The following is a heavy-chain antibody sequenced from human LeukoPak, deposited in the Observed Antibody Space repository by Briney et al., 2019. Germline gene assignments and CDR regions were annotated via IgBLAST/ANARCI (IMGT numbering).Heavy chain of an antibody. V-gene: IGHV3-64D*09. CDR3: VKSSVGSYLN. Sequence: GGSLRLSCSASGFTFSSNAMHWVRQAPGKGLEYVSAITSSGGSTYYADSVKGRFTISRDNAKNTLYLQMSSLRAEGTAVYYCVKSSVGSYLNWGQGALVTVSS. D-gene: IGHD2-15*01. J-gene: IGHJ1*01. CDR1: GFTFSSNA. CDR2: ITSSGGST.